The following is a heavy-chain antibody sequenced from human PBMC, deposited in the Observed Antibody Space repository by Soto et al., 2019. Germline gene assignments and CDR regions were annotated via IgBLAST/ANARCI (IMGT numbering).Heavy chain of an antibody. D-gene: IGHD2-15*01. V-gene: IGHV3-7*01. CDR3: ARDPVCSGGSCYDY. CDR1: GFTFSRYW. J-gene: IGHJ4*02. CDR2: IKQDGSEI. Sequence: PGGSLRLSCAASGFTFSRYWMTWVRQAPGKGLEWVANIKQDGSEIYYVDSVKGRFTISRDNAENSLYLQMNSLRAEDTAVYYCARDPVCSGGSCYDYWGQGTLVTVSS.